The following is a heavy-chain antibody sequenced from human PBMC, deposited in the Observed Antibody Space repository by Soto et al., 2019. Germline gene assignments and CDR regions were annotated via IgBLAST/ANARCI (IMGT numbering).Heavy chain of an antibody. CDR3: AKTHDSSGYYYYPPGY. CDR1: GFTFSSYA. V-gene: IGHV3-23*01. Sequence: GGSLRLSCAASGFTFSSYAMSWVRQAPGKGLEWVSAISGSGGSTYYADSVKGRFTISRDNSKNTLYLQMNSLRAEDTAVYYCAKTHDSSGYYYYPPGYWGQGTLVTVSS. D-gene: IGHD3-22*01. CDR2: ISGSGGST. J-gene: IGHJ4*02.